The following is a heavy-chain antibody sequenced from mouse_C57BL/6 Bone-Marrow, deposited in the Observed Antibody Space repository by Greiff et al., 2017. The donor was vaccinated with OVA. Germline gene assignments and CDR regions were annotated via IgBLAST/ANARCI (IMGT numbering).Heavy chain of an antibody. Sequence: QVQLNESGPELVKPGASVKISCKASGYAFSSSWMNWVKQRPGKGLEWIGRIYPGDGDTNYNGKFKGKATLTADKSSSTAYMQLSSLTSEDSAVYFCARAYFDVWGTGTTVTVSS. J-gene: IGHJ1*03. CDR2: IYPGDGDT. CDR1: GYAFSSSW. CDR3: ARAYFDV. V-gene: IGHV1-82*01.